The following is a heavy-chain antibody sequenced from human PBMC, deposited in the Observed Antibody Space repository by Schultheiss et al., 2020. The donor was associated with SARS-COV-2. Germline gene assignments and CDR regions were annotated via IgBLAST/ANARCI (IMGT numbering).Heavy chain of an antibody. V-gene: IGHV3-48*03. D-gene: IGHD3-3*01. J-gene: IGHJ3*02. CDR2: ISSSGSTI. CDR1: GFTFSSYE. Sequence: GGSLRLSCAASGFTFSSYEMNWVRQAPGKGLEWVSYISSSGSTIYYADSVKGRFTISRDNAKNSLYLQMNSLRAEDTAVYYCARDRRVITIFGVAGDAFDIWGQGTMVTVSS. CDR3: ARDRRVITIFGVAGDAFDI.